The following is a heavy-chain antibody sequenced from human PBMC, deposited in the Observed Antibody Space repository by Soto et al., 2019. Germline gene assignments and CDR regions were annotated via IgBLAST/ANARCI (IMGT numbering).Heavy chain of an antibody. D-gene: IGHD1-26*01. CDR3: AREVGPTLFDY. CDR2: IYYSGST. CDR1: GGSISSYY. V-gene: IGHV4-59*01. Sequence: PETLSLTCTVSGGSISSYYCSWIRQPPGKGLEWIGYIYYSGSTNYNPSLKSRVTISVDTSKNQFSLKLSSVTAADTAVYYCAREVGPTLFDYWGQGTLVTVSS. J-gene: IGHJ4*02.